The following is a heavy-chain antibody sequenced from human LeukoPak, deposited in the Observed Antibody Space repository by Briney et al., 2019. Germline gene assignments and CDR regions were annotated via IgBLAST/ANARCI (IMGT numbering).Heavy chain of an antibody. CDR1: GYTFTSYY. V-gene: IGHV1-46*01. Sequence: GASVKVSCKASGYTFTSYYMHWVRQAPGQGLEWMGIINPSGGSTSYAQKFQGRVTITADESTSTAYMELSSLRSEDTAVYYCARGEGYCSGGSCYPAFDYWGQGTLVTVSS. CDR3: ARGEGYCSGGSCYPAFDY. J-gene: IGHJ4*02. D-gene: IGHD2-15*01. CDR2: INPSGGST.